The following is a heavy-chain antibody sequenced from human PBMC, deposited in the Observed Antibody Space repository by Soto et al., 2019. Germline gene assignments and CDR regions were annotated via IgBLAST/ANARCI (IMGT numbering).Heavy chain of an antibody. Sequence: EVQLLESGGGLVQPGGSLRLSCAASGFTFSSDALSWVRQAPGKGLEWVSAISGSGGSTYYADSVKGRFTISRDNSKTTLDLQMTSLRAEDTAVYYCAKGADYGAYFDYWGQGTLVTVSS. V-gene: IGHV3-23*01. CDR3: AKGADYGAYFDY. CDR2: ISGSGGST. J-gene: IGHJ4*02. D-gene: IGHD4-17*01. CDR1: GFTFSSDA.